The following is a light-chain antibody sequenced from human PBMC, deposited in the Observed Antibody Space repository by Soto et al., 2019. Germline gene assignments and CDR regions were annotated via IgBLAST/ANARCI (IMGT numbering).Light chain of an antibody. V-gene: IGKV3-15*01. CDR2: GAS. CDR3: KQYNNWPPWT. Sequence: EIVMTQSPATLSVSPGERATLSCRASQSVSSNLAWSQQKPGQAPRLLIYGASTRATGIPARFSGSGSGTEFTLTISSLQSEDFVVYYCKQYNNWPPWTFGQGTKVEIK. CDR1: QSVSSN. J-gene: IGKJ1*01.